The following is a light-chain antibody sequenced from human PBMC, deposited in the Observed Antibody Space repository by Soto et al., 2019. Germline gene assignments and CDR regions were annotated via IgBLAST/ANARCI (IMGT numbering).Light chain of an antibody. CDR3: SSFTSRVTWG. CDR2: EVT. Sequence: QSALTQPAAVSGSPGQSIAISCTGTRSDVGAHNYVSWYQQHPGKAPKLMVSEVTNRPSGVSDRFSGTKSGNTASLTISGLQAEDEADYYCSSFTSRVTWGFGTGIKVTV. V-gene: IGLV2-14*01. J-gene: IGLJ1*01. CDR1: RSDVGAHNY.